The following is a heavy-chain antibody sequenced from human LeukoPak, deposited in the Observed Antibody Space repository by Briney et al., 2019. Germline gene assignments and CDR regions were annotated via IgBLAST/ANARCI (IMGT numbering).Heavy chain of an antibody. Sequence: SVKVSCKASGGTFSSYAISWVRQAPGQGLEWMGGIIPIFGTANYAQKFQGRVTITADESTSTAYMELSSLRSEDTAVYYCARVLRSIYSSSYYFDYWGQGTLVTVSS. V-gene: IGHV1-69*13. CDR1: GGTFSSYA. J-gene: IGHJ4*02. CDR2: IIPIFGTA. D-gene: IGHD6-6*01. CDR3: ARVLRSIYSSSYYFDY.